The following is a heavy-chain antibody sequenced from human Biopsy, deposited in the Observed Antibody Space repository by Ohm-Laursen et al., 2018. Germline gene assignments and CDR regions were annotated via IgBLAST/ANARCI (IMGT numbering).Heavy chain of an antibody. CDR1: GYAVNDYF. Sequence: GASVKVSCKGSGYAVNDYFLHRLRQAPGQGPEWMGGISPNSGGTNYAQKFQGRVTMTTDTSTSTVYLELRRLISDDTAVYYCARDIMNRIAGLVARSDVFDVWGQGTLVTVSS. CDR3: ARDIMNRIAGLVARSDVFDV. J-gene: IGHJ3*01. CDR2: ISPNSGGT. D-gene: IGHD3-16*01. V-gene: IGHV1-2*02.